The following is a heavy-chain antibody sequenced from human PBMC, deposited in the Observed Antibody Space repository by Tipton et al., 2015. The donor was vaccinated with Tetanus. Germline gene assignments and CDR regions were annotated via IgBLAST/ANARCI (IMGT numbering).Heavy chain of an antibody. CDR1: GFTFSSYS. CDR2: ISSGSSDK. Sequence: LSLTCAASGFTFSSYSMNWVRQAPGKGLEWVSYISSGSSDKYYADSVKGRFTISRDNAKNSMYLQMNSLRDEDTAVYYCASGSFATFGVVKFYWLDPWGQGTLVTVSS. D-gene: IGHD3-3*01. J-gene: IGHJ5*02. V-gene: IGHV3-48*02. CDR3: ASGSFATFGVVKFYWLDP.